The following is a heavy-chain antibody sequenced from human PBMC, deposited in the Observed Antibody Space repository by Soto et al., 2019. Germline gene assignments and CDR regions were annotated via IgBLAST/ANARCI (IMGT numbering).Heavy chain of an antibody. D-gene: IGHD2-2*01. J-gene: IGHJ5*02. CDR3: ARVGIVVVPAASLNWFDP. V-gene: IGHV4-31*03. Sequence: PSETLSLTCTVSGGSISSGGYYWSWIRQHPGKGLEWIGYIYYSGSTYYNPSLKSRVTISVDTSKNQFSLKLSSVTAADTAVYYCARVGIVVVPAASLNWFDPWGQGTLVTVSS. CDR2: IYYSGST. CDR1: GGSISSGGYY.